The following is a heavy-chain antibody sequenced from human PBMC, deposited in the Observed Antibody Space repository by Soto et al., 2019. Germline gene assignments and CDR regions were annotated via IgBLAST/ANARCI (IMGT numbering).Heavy chain of an antibody. D-gene: IGHD2-2*02. J-gene: IGHJ5*02. CDR3: ARDYGYQLLYGHWFDP. CDR2: ISTYTGNT. V-gene: IGHV1-18*01. Sequence: ASVKVSCKASGYTFTNYDINWVRQAPGQGLEWMGWISTYTGNTNYAQKLQGRVTMTTDTSTSTAYMELRSLRSDDTAVYYCARDYGYQLLYGHWFDPWGQGTQVTVSS. CDR1: GYTFTNYD.